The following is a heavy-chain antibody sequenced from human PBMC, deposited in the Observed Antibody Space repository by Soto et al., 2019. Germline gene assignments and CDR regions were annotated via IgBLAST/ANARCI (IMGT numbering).Heavy chain of an antibody. CDR1: GFTFSSYG. CDR2: ISYDGSNK. Sequence: PGGSLRLSCAASGFTFSSYGKHWVRQAPGKGLEWVAVISYDGSNKYYADSVKGRFTISRDNSKNTLYLQMNSLRAEDTAVYYCAKEVATILRTVVYYYYYYGMDVWGQGTTVTVSS. CDR3: AKEVATILRTVVYYYYYYGMDV. J-gene: IGHJ6*02. V-gene: IGHV3-30*18. D-gene: IGHD5-12*01.